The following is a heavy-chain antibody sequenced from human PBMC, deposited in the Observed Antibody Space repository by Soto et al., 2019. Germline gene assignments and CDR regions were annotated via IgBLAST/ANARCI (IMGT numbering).Heavy chain of an antibody. D-gene: IGHD2-8*02. V-gene: IGHV5-51*01. CDR2: IYPGDSDT. J-gene: IGHJ6*02. CDR3: ARHGNHWSYYYYGMDV. Sequence: GESVKISFKGSGYSFTSYWIGWVRQMPGKGLEWMGIIYPGDSDTRYSPSFQGQVTISADKSISTAYLQWSSLKASDTAMYYCARHGNHWSYYYYGMDVWGQGTTVTVSS. CDR1: GYSFTSYW.